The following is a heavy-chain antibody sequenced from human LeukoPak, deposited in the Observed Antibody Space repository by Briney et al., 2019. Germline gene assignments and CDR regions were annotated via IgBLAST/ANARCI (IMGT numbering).Heavy chain of an antibody. CDR1: GFTFSSYE. CDR3: ARVLPGATNFDY. Sequence: GGSLRLSCAASGFTFSSYEMNWVRQAPGKGLEWVSYISSSGSTIYYADSVKGRFTISRDNAKNSLYLQMNSLRAEDTAVYYCARVLPGATNFDYWGQGTLVTVSS. CDR2: ISSSGSTI. V-gene: IGHV3-48*03. J-gene: IGHJ4*02. D-gene: IGHD1-26*01.